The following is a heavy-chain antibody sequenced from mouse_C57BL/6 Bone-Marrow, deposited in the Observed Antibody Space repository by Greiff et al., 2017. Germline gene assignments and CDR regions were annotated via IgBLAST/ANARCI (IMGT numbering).Heavy chain of an antibody. D-gene: IGHD2-3*01. Sequence: QVQLQQPGAELVKPGASVKLSCKASGYTFTSYWMQWVKQRPGQGLEWIGELDPSDSYTKYNQKFKGKATLTVDTSSSTAYMQLSSLTSEDSAVYYCARWGRWLLDYWGQGTTLTVSS. CDR1: GYTFTSYW. CDR2: LDPSDSYT. V-gene: IGHV1-50*01. J-gene: IGHJ2*01. CDR3: ARWGRWLLDY.